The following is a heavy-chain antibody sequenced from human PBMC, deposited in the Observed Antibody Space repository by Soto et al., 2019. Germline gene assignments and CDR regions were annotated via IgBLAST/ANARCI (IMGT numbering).Heavy chain of an antibody. J-gene: IGHJ4*02. CDR2: INHSGST. V-gene: IGHV4-34*01. CDR3: ARGLTGLRFLEWLLYGYYFDY. D-gene: IGHD3-3*01. Sequence: SETLSLTCGVYGGSFSGYYWSWIRQPPGKGLEWIGEINHSGSTNYNPSLKSRVTISVDTSKNQFSLKLSSVTAADTAVYYCARGLTGLRFLEWLLYGYYFDYWGQGTLVTVSS. CDR1: GGSFSGYY.